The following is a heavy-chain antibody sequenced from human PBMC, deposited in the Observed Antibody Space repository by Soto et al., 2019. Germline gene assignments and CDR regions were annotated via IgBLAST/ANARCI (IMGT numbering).Heavy chain of an antibody. CDR2: ISSNGGST. V-gene: IGHV3-64D*06. J-gene: IGHJ4*02. CDR3: VKDRYIDY. Sequence: GGSLRLSCSVSGFTISSHAMHWVRQAPGKGLEYVSSISSNGGSTYYADSVKGRFTISRDNSKNILNLQMSSLRADDTAVYYCVKDRYIDYWGQGTLVTVSS. CDR1: GFTISSHA.